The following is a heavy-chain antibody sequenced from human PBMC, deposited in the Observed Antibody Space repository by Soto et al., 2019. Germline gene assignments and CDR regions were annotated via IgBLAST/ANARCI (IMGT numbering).Heavy chain of an antibody. J-gene: IGHJ5*02. V-gene: IGHV4-59*01. CDR2: IHDSGTV. CDR3: ARETLYVAIDH. CDR1: GNSISDSY. Sequence: SETLSLTCTVSGNSISDSYWSWIRQTPGKRLEWIGYIHDSGTVNYNPSLKSRVSMSMDTSKSQFSLRLSSVTAADTAVYYCARETLYVAIDHWGRGTLVTVSS. D-gene: IGHD3-16*02.